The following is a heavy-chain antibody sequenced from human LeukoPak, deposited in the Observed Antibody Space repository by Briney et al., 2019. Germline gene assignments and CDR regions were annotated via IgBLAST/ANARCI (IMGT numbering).Heavy chain of an antibody. CDR2: FDPEDGET. Sequence: ASVKVSCKVSGYTLTELSMHWVRQAPGKGLEGMGGFDPEDGETIYAQKFQGRVTMTEDTSTDTAYMELSSLRSEDTAVYYCATVPRGGLLRFLEWLPFDPWGQGTLVTVSS. V-gene: IGHV1-24*01. CDR1: GYTLTELS. D-gene: IGHD3-3*01. J-gene: IGHJ5*02. CDR3: ATVPRGGLLRFLEWLPFDP.